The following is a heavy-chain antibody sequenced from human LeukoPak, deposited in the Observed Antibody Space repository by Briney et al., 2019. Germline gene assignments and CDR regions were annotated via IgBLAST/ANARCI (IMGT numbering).Heavy chain of an antibody. CDR2: INPSGGST. J-gene: IGHJ6*03. Sequence: ASVKVSCKASGYTFTSYYMHWVRQAPGQGLEWMGIINPSGGSTSYAQKFQGRVTMTRDTSTSTVYMELSSLRSEDTAVYYSARAPGLYMVAHYYYYYMDVWGKGTTVTVSS. CDR3: ARAPGLYMVAHYYYYYMDV. D-gene: IGHD5-12*01. CDR1: GYTFTSYY. V-gene: IGHV1-46*01.